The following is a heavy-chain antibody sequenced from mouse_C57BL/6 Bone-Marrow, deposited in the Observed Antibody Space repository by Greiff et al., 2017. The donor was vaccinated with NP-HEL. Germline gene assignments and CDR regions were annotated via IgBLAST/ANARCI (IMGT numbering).Heavy chain of an antibody. V-gene: IGHV1-72*01. D-gene: IGHD1-1*01. J-gene: IGHJ2*01. CDR3: SRYYYGSSSFDY. CDR2: IDPNSGGT. CDR1: GYTFNRYL. Sequence: VQLQQPGAELVKPGASVKLSCKASGYTFNRYLMHWVKQRPGRGLEWIGRIDPNSGGTKYNAKFKSKATLTVDKPSSTAYIQLNSLTSEDSAVYYCSRYYYGSSSFDYWGQGTTLTVSS.